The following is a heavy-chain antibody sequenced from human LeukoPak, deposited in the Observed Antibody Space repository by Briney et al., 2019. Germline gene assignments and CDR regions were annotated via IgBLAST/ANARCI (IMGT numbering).Heavy chain of an antibody. CDR1: GHTLIELS. CDR2: INPSGGST. D-gene: IGHD5-18*01. CDR3: AREDTAMGPLYWYFDL. J-gene: IGHJ2*01. V-gene: IGHV1-46*01. Sequence: ASVTVSCKVSGHTLIELSMHWVRQAPGQGLEWMGIINPSGGSTSYAQKFQGRVTMTRDMSTSTVYMELSSLRSEDTAVYYCAREDTAMGPLYWYFDLWGRGTLVTVSS.